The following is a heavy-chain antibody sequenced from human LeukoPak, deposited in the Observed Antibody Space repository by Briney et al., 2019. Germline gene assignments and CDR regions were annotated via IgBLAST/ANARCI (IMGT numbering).Heavy chain of an antibody. V-gene: IGHV3-53*01. Sequence: GGSLRLSCAASGFTFRNYVIHWVRQAPGKGLEWASVIRSDGSTNHADSVKGRFTISRDNSKNTLYLQMNNLRAEDTAMYYCAREMYSGMYNDAFDIWGQGTKVTVSS. D-gene: IGHD1-26*01. CDR2: IRSDGST. CDR3: AREMYSGMYNDAFDI. J-gene: IGHJ3*02. CDR1: GFTFRNYV.